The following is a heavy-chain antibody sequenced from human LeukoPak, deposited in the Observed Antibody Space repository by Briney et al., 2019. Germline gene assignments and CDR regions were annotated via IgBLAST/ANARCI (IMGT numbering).Heavy chain of an antibody. V-gene: IGHV3-23*01. J-gene: IGHJ5*02. CDR1: GFSFSSYA. Sequence: PGGSLRLSCAASGFSFSSYAMTWARQAPVKGLEWVSAISGDGTRTYYADSVKGRFTISRDNAKNTLYLQMNSLRAEDTAVYYCARARNYYDSSGYWPWGQGTLVTVSS. CDR2: ISGDGTRT. D-gene: IGHD3-22*01. CDR3: ARARNYYDSSGYWP.